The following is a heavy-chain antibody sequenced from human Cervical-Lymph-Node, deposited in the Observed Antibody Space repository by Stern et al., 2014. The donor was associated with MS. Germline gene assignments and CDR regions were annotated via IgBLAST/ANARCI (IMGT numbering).Heavy chain of an antibody. CDR2: VHSSETS. D-gene: IGHD6-19*01. J-gene: IGHJ5*02. CDR3: ARWSGWTDGFDA. CDR1: GASITDYY. V-gene: IGHV4-59*01. Sequence: QVQLQESGPGLVKPSETLSLTCTVYGASITDYYWNWVRQPPGKGLEWIGYVHSSETSRYNPSLHSRVTTSIDTSKNQFSLKVTSVTAADTAVYFCARWSGWTDGFDAWGQGTLVTVSS.